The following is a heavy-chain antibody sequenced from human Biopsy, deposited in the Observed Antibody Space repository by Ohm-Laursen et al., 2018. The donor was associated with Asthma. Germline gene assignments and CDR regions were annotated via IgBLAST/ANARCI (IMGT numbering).Heavy chain of an antibody. J-gene: IGHJ4*01. V-gene: IGHV3-9*01. D-gene: IGHD3-22*01. CDR2: ISWNSVSI. CDR1: GFTFEDYA. CDR3: AKSADYYDSTDYLDF. Sequence: SLRLSCTAFGFTFEDYAMHWVRQSTGKGLEWVPSISWNSVSIDYADSVKGRFTISRDNAKNSLYLQMQSLRPEDTAFYYCAKSADYYDSTDYLDFWGRGTLVTVSS.